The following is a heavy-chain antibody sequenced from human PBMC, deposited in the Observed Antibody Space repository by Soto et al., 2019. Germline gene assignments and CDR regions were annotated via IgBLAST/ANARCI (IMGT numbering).Heavy chain of an antibody. CDR3: ARGRTGTTARFRWFDP. V-gene: IGHV5-51*01. Sequence: PGESLKISCQGSGYSFTSYWIGWVRQMPGKGLEWMGIIYPGDSDTRYSPSFQGQVTISADKSISTAYLQWSSLKASDTAMYYCARGRTGTTARFRWFDPWGQGTLVTVSS. CDR1: GYSFTSYW. D-gene: IGHD1-7*01. J-gene: IGHJ5*02. CDR2: IYPGDSDT.